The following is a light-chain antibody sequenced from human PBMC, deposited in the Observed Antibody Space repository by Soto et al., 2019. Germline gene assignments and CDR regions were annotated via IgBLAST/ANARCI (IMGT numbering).Light chain of an antibody. CDR3: QQYNTWPCT. J-gene: IGKJ1*01. V-gene: IGKV3-15*01. Sequence: EIVMTQSPATLSVSPGERATLSCRASQSVNSNLAWYQRKRGQAPRLLIFYSSTRAPGIPSGFSGSGSGTEFTLTITRLQSEDFAVYYCQQYNTWPCTFGQGTEVEIK. CDR1: QSVNSN. CDR2: YSS.